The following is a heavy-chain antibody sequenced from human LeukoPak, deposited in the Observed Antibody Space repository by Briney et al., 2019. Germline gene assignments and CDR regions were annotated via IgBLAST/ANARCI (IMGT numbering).Heavy chain of an antibody. J-gene: IGHJ6*03. CDR2: IIPIFGTA. CDR1: GGTFSSCA. Sequence: GASVKVSCKASGGTFSSCAISWVRQAPGQGLEWMGGIIPIFGTANYAQKFQGRVTITADKSTSTAYMELSSLRSEDTAVYYCARGSIAAELNMDVWGKGTTVTVSS. D-gene: IGHD6-13*01. CDR3: ARGSIAAELNMDV. V-gene: IGHV1-69*06.